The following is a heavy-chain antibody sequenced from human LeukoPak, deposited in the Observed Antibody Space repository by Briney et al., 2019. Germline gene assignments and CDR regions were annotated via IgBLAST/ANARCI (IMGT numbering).Heavy chain of an antibody. CDR3: ANLRRGYSYAAEGRLDNWFDP. CDR2: ISAYNGNT. D-gene: IGHD5-18*01. Sequence: GASVKVSCKASGYTFTSYGISWVRQAPGQGLEWMGWISAYNGNTNYAQKLQGRVTMTTDTSTSTAYMELRSLRSDDTAVYYCANLRRGYSYAAEGRLDNWFDPWGQGTLVTVSS. V-gene: IGHV1-18*01. CDR1: GYTFTSYG. J-gene: IGHJ5*02.